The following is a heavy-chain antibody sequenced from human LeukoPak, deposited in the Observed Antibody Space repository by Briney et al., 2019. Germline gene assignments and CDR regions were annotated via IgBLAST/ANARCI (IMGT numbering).Heavy chain of an antibody. J-gene: IGHJ4*02. CDR2: INPNSGGT. Sequence: ASVKVSCKASGYTFTSYYMHWVRQAPGQGLEWMGWINPNSGGTNYAQKFQGRVTMTRDTSISTAYMELSRLRSDDTAVYYCARAPSYTVGCDYWGQGTLVTVSS. V-gene: IGHV1-2*02. D-gene: IGHD2-2*02. CDR3: ARAPSYTVGCDY. CDR1: GYTFTSYY.